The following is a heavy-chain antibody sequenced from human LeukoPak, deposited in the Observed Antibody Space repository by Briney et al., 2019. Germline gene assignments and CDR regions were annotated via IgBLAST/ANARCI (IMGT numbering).Heavy chain of an antibody. Sequence: SETLSLTCTVSGGSISDYYWTWIRQPPGEGLEWVGYIYYSGSTNYNPSLKSRLTISVDTSKSQFSLKLGSVTAADTAVYYCARGLLGYSSSWLGVAFDIWGQGTMVSVSS. CDR2: IYYSGST. CDR1: GGSISDYY. CDR3: ARGLLGYSSSWLGVAFDI. J-gene: IGHJ3*02. V-gene: IGHV4-59*01. D-gene: IGHD6-13*01.